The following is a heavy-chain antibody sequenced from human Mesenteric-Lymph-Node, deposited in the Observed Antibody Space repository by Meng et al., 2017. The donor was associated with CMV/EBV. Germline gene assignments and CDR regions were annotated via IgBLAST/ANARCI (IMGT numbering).Heavy chain of an antibody. J-gene: IGHJ4*02. V-gene: IGHV1-8*01. CDR3: GSLQNFDY. D-gene: IGHD4-11*01. CDR1: GYTFTSYD. Sequence: ASVKVSCKASGYTFTSYDINWVRQATGQGLEWMGWMNPNSGNTGYAQKFQGRVTITADKSTSTAYMELSSLRSEDTAVYYCGSLQNFDYWGQGTLVTVSS. CDR2: MNPNSGNT.